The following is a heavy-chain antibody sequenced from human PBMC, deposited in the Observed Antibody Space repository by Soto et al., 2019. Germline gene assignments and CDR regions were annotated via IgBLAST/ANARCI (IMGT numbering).Heavy chain of an antibody. CDR3: AILQPFDY. V-gene: IGHV4-61*01. Sequence: SETLSLTCTVSGGSVSSGSCYWSWIRQPPGKGLEWIGYIYYSGSTNYNPSLKSRVTISVDTSKNQFSLKLSSVTAADTAVYYCAILQPFDYWGQGTLVTVSS. J-gene: IGHJ4*02. CDR2: IYYSGST. CDR1: GGSVSSGSCY.